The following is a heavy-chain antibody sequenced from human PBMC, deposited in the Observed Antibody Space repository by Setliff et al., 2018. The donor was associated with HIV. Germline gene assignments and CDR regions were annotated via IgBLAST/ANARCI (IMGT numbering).Heavy chain of an antibody. D-gene: IGHD4-17*01. CDR1: GYSISSGYY. Sequence: SETLSLTCGASGYSISSGYYWGWIRQPPGKGLEWIGSIYHNGVTYYNPSLKSRVTISVDTSQNQFSLKLSSVTAADTAIYYCARRIYGNNPYFDYWSQGTLVTVSS. CDR3: ARRIYGNNPYFDY. J-gene: IGHJ4*02. V-gene: IGHV4-38-2*01. CDR2: IYHNGVT.